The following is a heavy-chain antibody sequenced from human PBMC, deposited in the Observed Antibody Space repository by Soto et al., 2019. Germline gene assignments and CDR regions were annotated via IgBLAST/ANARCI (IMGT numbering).Heavy chain of an antibody. Sequence: SEPLSLTCEVFVEAFSGYYWSWIRQTPGKGLEWIGEINHRGKIKYNPSLKSRVTISVDTSNNQVSLRLTFLTAADTAVYYCARAYPYFESSGYCDYWGRGTLVTAPQ. V-gene: IGHV4-34*01. J-gene: IGHJ4*02. CDR3: ARAYPYFESSGYCDY. D-gene: IGHD3-22*01. CDR1: VEAFSGYY. CDR2: INHRGKI.